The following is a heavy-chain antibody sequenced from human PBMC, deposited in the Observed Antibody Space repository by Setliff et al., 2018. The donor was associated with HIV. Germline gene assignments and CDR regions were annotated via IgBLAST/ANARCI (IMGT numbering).Heavy chain of an antibody. D-gene: IGHD2-15*01. Sequence: SETLSLTCTVSGGSITSGSYYWSWIRQPAGKGLEWIGRIYSNGRTTHNPSLKSRVTISRDTSENQFSLRLSSVTAADTAVYYCARGQYCGGGSCYSPSYNWFDPWGQGTLVTVSS. CDR2: IYSNGRT. CDR1: GGSITSGSYY. CDR3: ARGQYCGGGSCYSPSYNWFDP. J-gene: IGHJ5*02. V-gene: IGHV4-61*02.